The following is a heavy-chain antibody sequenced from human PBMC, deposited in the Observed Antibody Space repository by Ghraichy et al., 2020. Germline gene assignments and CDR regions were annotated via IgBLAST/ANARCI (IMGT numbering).Heavy chain of an antibody. CDR2: INYNGGST. Sequence: LSLTCAASGFTFSSYDMHWVRQAPGKGLEYVSAINYNGGSTYYADSVKGRFTISRDNSKNTLYLQMGSLRAEDMAVYYCARDRLEYSSSSGLDYWGQGTLVTVSS. CDR1: GFTFSSYD. V-gene: IGHV3-64*02. CDR3: ARDRLEYSSSSGLDY. J-gene: IGHJ4*02. D-gene: IGHD6-6*01.